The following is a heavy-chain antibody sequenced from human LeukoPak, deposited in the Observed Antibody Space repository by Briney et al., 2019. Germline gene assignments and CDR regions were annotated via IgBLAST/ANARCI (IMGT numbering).Heavy chain of an antibody. V-gene: IGHV1-69*13. Sequence: ASVKVSCTASGYSFTSYGFSWVRQAPGQGLEWMGGTIPIFGTANYAQKFQGRVTITADESTSTAYMELSSLRSEDTAVYYCARDVYPGTYAFDIWGQGTMVTVSS. CDR3: ARDVYPGTYAFDI. J-gene: IGHJ3*02. CDR1: GYSFTSYG. D-gene: IGHD1-1*01. CDR2: TIPIFGTA.